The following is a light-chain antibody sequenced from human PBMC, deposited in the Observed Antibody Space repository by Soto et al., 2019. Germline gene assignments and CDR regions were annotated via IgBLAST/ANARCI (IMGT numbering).Light chain of an antibody. V-gene: IGKV1-33*01. CDR3: QQYDNLPPALT. Sequence: DIQMTQSPSSLSASVGDRVPITCRASQSISSYLNWYQQKPGKAPKLLIYAASSLQNGVPSRFSGSGSGTDFTFTISSLQPEDIATYYCQQYDNLPPALTFGGGTKVDIK. J-gene: IGKJ4*01. CDR1: QSISSY. CDR2: AAS.